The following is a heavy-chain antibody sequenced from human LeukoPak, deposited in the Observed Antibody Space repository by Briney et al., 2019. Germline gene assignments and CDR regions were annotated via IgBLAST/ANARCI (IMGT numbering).Heavy chain of an antibody. Sequence: PSETLSLTCTVSGGSISSYYWSWIRQPPGKGLEWIGYIYYSGSTNYNPSLKSRVTISVDTSKNQFSLKLSSVTAADTAVYYCARELRGYCSGGSCSSWFDPWGQGTLVTVSS. V-gene: IGHV4-59*01. J-gene: IGHJ5*02. D-gene: IGHD2-15*01. CDR1: GGSISSYY. CDR3: ARELRGYCSGGSCSSWFDP. CDR2: IYYSGST.